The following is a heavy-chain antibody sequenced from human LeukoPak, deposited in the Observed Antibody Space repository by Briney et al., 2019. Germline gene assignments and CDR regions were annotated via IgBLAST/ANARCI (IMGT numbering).Heavy chain of an antibody. J-gene: IGHJ4*02. CDR2: MYATGTT. CDR1: DTSINTYY. V-gene: IGHV4-4*07. CDR3: ARYSSSWSFDY. Sequence: PSETLSLTCTVSDTSINTYYWSWIRQPAGKGLEWIGHMYATGTTNYNPSLKSRVTMSIDTSKNQFSLNLRSVTAADTAVYYCARYSSSWSFDYWGQGTLVTVSS. D-gene: IGHD6-13*01.